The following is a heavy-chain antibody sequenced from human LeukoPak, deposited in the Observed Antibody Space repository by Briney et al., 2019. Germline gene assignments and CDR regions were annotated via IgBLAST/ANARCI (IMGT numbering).Heavy chain of an antibody. CDR2: ISSNGGST. D-gene: IGHD5-18*01. CDR3: ARDPRRSGFHYFDY. Sequence: PGGSLRLSCAASGFTFSSYAMHWVRQAPGKGLEYVSAISSNGGSTYYANSVKGRFTISRDNSKNTLYLQMGSLRAEDMAVYYCARDPRRSGFHYFDYWGQGTLVTVSS. V-gene: IGHV3-64*01. CDR1: GFTFSSYA. J-gene: IGHJ4*02.